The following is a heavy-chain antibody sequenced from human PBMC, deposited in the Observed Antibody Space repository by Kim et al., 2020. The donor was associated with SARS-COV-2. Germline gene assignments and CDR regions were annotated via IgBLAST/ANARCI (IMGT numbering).Heavy chain of an antibody. D-gene: IGHD2-2*01. CDR3: AKDQFIVVVPAAMFGVDYYYGMDV. Sequence: GGSLRLSCAASGFTFSSYAMSWVRQAPGKGLEWVSAISGSGGSTYYADSVKGRFTISRDNSKNTLYLQMNSLRAEDTAVYYCAKDQFIVVVPAAMFGVDYYYGMDVWGQGTTVTVSS. J-gene: IGHJ6*02. CDR2: ISGSGGST. V-gene: IGHV3-23*01. CDR1: GFTFSSYA.